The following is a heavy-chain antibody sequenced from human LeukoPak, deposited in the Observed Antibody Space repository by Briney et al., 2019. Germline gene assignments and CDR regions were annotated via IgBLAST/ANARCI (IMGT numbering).Heavy chain of an antibody. CDR3: ASDIYYDSSGYYYVGYFDF. J-gene: IGHJ4*02. D-gene: IGHD3-22*01. CDR2: ISYDGSNK. CDR1: GFTFSSYA. V-gene: IGHV3-30*04. Sequence: GRALRLSCVPSGFTFSSYAMHWVRPVPGKGVGWVAVISYDGSNKYYADSVKGRFTISRDNSKNTLYLQMNSLRAEDTAVYYYASDIYYDSSGYYYVGYFDFWGQGTLVTVSS.